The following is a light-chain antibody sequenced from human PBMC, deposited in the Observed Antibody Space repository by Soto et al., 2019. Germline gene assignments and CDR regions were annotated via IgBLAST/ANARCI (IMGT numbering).Light chain of an antibody. CDR1: QSVSSNY. Sequence: EVVLTQSPGTLSLSPGESATLSCRASQSVSSNYLAWYQQKPGQAPRLLIYGVSTRGTGIPDRFSGSGSGTDFSLTISRLEPEDFALYYCQQYFTSPLTFGGGTKVEIK. V-gene: IGKV3-20*01. CDR2: GVS. J-gene: IGKJ4*01. CDR3: QQYFTSPLT.